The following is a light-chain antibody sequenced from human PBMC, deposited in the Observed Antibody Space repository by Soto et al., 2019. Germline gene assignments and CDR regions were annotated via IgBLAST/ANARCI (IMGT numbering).Light chain of an antibody. J-gene: IGLJ3*02. CDR2: RNN. Sequence: QSVLTQPPSVSGAPGQRVTISCTVSSSNIGAGYDVHWYQQLPGTASKLLIYRNNNRPSGVPDRFSVSNSGTSASLAITGLQAEDEADYHCHSYDSSLSGSVFGGGTQLTFL. CDR3: HSYDSSLSGSV. V-gene: IGLV1-40*01. CDR1: SSNIGAGYD.